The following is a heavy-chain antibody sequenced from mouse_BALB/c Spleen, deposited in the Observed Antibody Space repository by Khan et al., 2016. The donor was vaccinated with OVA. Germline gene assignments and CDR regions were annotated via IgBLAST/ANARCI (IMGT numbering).Heavy chain of an antibody. V-gene: IGHV2-2*03. J-gene: IGHJ3*01. D-gene: IGHD2-4*01. Sequence: QVRLQQSGPGLVQPSQSLSITCTVSGFSLTNYSVHWVRQSPGKGLEWLGVIWSAGSTDYNAAFISRLTIRKDNSRSQVFFKMNSLQSNDTAIYYCARRGYDYGRGALFAYWGQGTLVTVSA. CDR3: ARRGYDYGRGALFAY. CDR2: IWSAGST. CDR1: GFSLTNYS.